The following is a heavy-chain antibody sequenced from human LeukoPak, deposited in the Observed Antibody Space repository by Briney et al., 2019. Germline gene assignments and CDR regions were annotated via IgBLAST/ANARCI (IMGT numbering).Heavy chain of an antibody. CDR1: GGTFSSYA. CDR3: AKDSSSWHNWFDP. J-gene: IGHJ5*02. V-gene: IGHV1-69*13. CDR2: IIPIFGTA. Sequence: SVKVSCKASGGTFSSYAISWVRQAPEQGLEWMGGIIPIFGTANYAQKFQGRVTITADESTSTAYMELSSLRSEDTAVYYCAKDSSSWHNWFDPWGQGTLVTVSS. D-gene: IGHD6-13*01.